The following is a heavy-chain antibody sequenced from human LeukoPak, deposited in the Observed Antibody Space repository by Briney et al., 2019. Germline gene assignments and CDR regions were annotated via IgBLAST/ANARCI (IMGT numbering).Heavy chain of an antibody. J-gene: IGHJ4*02. D-gene: IGHD3-22*01. CDR1: GGSISSYY. CDR2: IYYSGST. CDR3: ARDVPYYYDSSDYYPFGY. Sequence: SETLSLTCTVSGGSISSYYRSWIRQPPGKGLEWIGYIYYSGSTNYNPSLKSRVTISVDTSKNQFSLKLSSVTAADTAVYYCARDVPYYYDSSDYYPFGYWGQGTLVTVSS. V-gene: IGHV4-59*12.